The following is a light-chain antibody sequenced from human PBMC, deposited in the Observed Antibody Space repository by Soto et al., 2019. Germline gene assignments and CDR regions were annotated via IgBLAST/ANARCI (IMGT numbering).Light chain of an antibody. CDR3: QTWGTGSVV. V-gene: IGLV4-69*01. Sequence: QSVLTQSPSASASLGASVKPTCTLSSGHSSYAIAWHQQQPEKGPRYLMNLNSDGSRSKGDGIPDRFSGSSSGAERYLTISSLQSEDEADYYCQTWGTGSVVFGGGTKLTVL. J-gene: IGLJ2*01. CDR1: SGHSSYA. CDR2: LNSDGSR.